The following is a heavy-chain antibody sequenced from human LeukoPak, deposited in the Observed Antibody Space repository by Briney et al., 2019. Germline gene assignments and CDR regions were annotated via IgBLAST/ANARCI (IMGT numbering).Heavy chain of an antibody. D-gene: IGHD6-6*01. CDR3: ARLGIAAREPVDY. CDR1: GYSFTSCW. J-gene: IGHJ4*02. CDR2: IYPGDSDT. Sequence: GESLKISCKGSGYSFTSCWTGWVRQMPGKGLEWMGIIYPGDSDTRYSPSFQGQVTISADKSISTAYLQWSSLKASDTAMYYGARLGIAAREPVDYWGQGTLVTVSS. V-gene: IGHV5-51*01.